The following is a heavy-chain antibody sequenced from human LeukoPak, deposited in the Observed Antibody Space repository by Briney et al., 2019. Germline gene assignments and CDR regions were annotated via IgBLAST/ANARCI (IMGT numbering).Heavy chain of an antibody. D-gene: IGHD4-17*01. CDR1: GYTFTSYG. J-gene: IGHJ4*02. CDR2: ISAYNGNT. CDR3: ARDRDYGDYNTQDLFVY. Sequence: ASVKVSCKASGYTFTSYGISWVRQAPGQGLEWMGWISAYNGNTNYAQRLQGRVTMTTDTSTSTAHMELRSLRSDDTAVYYCARDRDYGDYNTQDLFVYWGQGTLVTVSS. V-gene: IGHV1-18*01.